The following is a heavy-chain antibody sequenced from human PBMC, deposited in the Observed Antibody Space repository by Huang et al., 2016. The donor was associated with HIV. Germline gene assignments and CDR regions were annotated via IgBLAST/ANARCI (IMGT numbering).Heavy chain of an antibody. D-gene: IGHD3-16*01. CDR1: GGSFSDQI. CDR2: IIHLFRAP. V-gene: IGHV1-69*01. Sequence: KKPGSSVKVSCQASGGSFSDQIISWVRQAPGQRFEWMGGIIHLFRAPAYAQEFKGRVTMTADESTATIYMELNSLTSEDTAVYYCAMSLRYQYDSRSYWGRYFDYWGQGTLVTVSS. CDR3: AMSLRYQYDSRSYWGRYFDY. J-gene: IGHJ4*02.